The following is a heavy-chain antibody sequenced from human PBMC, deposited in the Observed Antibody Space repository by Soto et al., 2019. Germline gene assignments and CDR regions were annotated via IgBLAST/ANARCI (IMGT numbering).Heavy chain of an antibody. CDR1: GGSFSGYY. Sequence: SETLSLTCAVYGGSFSGYYWSWIRQPPGKGLEWIGEINHSGSTNYNPSLKSRVTISVDTSKNQFSLKLSSVTAADTAVYYCARRDDYVWGSYRPYYFDYWGQGTLVTVSS. CDR3: ARRDDYVWGSYRPYYFDY. V-gene: IGHV4-34*01. D-gene: IGHD3-16*02. J-gene: IGHJ4*02. CDR2: INHSGST.